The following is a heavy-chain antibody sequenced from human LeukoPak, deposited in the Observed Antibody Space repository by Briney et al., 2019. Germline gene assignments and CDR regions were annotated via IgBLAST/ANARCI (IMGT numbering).Heavy chain of an antibody. CDR3: ARSLQLDGIALSERDAFDI. V-gene: IGHV3-21*01. CDR1: GFTFSSYS. CDR2: ISSSSSYI. J-gene: IGHJ3*02. Sequence: GGSLRLSCAASGFTFSSYSMNWVRQAPGKGLEWVSSISSSSSYIYYADSVKGRFTISRDNAKNSLYLQMNSLRAEDTAVYYCARSLQLDGIALSERDAFDIWGQGTMVTVSS. D-gene: IGHD5-24*01.